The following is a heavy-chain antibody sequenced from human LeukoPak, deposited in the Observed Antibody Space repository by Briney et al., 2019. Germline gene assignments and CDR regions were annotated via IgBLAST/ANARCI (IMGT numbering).Heavy chain of an antibody. J-gene: IGHJ5*02. CDR1: GYSFSGYY. CDR3: ARKWGIAMTGGGWFYT. V-gene: IGHV1-2*02. D-gene: IGHD6-19*01. Sequence: ASVKVSCEASGYSFSGYYMHWVRQAPGQGLEWMGWINPNNGGTNYAQTFQGRVTMTRDTSINTAYTELTSLTSDDTAVYYCARKWGIAMTGGGWFYTWGQGTLV. CDR2: INPNNGGT.